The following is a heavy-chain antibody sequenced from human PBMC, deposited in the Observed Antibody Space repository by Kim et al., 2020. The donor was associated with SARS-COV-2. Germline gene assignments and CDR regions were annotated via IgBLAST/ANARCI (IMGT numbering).Heavy chain of an antibody. CDR2: VFQSGRT. CDR3: ARDLGISGTDFHYFYGLDV. D-gene: IGHD1-26*01. Sequence: SETLSLTCSVSGASLNTFYWSWLRQAPGKGLEWVGYVFQSGRTKYNPSLKSRVTISLVTPKNQVSLKLKSVTAADTAIYFCARDLGISGTDFHYFYGLDV. V-gene: IGHV4-59*13. J-gene: IGHJ6*01. CDR1: GASLNTFY.